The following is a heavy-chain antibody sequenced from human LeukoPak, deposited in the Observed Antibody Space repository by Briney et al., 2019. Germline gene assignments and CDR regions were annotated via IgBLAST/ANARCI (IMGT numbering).Heavy chain of an antibody. Sequence: GGSLRLSCAASGFTFSSYWMHWVRQAPGKGLVWVSRIDSDGSNTNYADSVKGRFTISRDNAKNTLYLQMNSLRADDTAVYYCARGVDKRWLQGPYDYWGQGTLVTVS. J-gene: IGHJ4*02. CDR2: IDSDGSNT. D-gene: IGHD5-24*01. V-gene: IGHV3-74*01. CDR1: GFTFSSYW. CDR3: ARGVDKRWLQGPYDY.